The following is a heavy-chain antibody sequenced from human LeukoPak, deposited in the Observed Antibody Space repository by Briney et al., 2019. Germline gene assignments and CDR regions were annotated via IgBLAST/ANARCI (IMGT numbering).Heavy chain of an antibody. Sequence: GGSLRLSCAASGFTFSDYYMSWIRQAPGKGLEWVSAISSSSSYIYYADSVKGRFTISRDNAKNSLYLQMNSLRAEDTAVYYCARELRYFDWFLYYFDYWGQGTLVTVSS. D-gene: IGHD3-9*01. CDR3: ARELRYFDWFLYYFDY. CDR2: ISSSSSYI. J-gene: IGHJ4*02. V-gene: IGHV3-11*06. CDR1: GFTFSDYY.